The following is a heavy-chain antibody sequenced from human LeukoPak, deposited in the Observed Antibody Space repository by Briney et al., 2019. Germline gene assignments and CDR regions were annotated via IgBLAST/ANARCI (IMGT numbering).Heavy chain of an antibody. CDR1: GFTFSSYS. CDR2: ISSSSSYI. CDR3: ARVIAGKTPQDY. D-gene: IGHD6-13*01. V-gene: IGHV3-21*01. J-gene: IGHJ4*02. Sequence: GGSLRLSCAASGFTFSSYSMNWVRQAPGKGLEWVSSISSSSSYIYYADSVRGRFTISRDNAKNSLYLQMNSLRAEDTAVYYCARVIAGKTPQDYWGQGTLVTVSS.